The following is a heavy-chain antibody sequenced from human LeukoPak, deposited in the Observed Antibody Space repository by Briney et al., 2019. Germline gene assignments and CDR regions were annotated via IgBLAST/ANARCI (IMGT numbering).Heavy chain of an antibody. Sequence: GGSLRLSCAASGFTFSSYSMNWVRQAPGKGLEWVSSISSSSSYIYYADSVKGRFTISRDNAKSSLYLQMNSLRAEDTAVYYCARDGGEEVAFDYWGQGTLVTVSS. V-gene: IGHV3-21*01. J-gene: IGHJ4*02. CDR1: GFTFSSYS. CDR2: ISSSSSYI. CDR3: ARDGGEEVAFDY. D-gene: IGHD5-12*01.